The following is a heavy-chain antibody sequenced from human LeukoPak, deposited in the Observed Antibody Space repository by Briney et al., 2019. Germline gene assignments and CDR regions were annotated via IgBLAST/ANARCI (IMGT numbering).Heavy chain of an antibody. CDR3: ARDSSTYALHYYYMDV. Sequence: SETLSLTCTVSGYSISSGYYWGWIRQPPGKGLEWIGSIYHSGRTFYNPSLKSRVTISVDTSKNQFSLKLSSVTAADTAVYYCARDSSTYALHYYYMDVWGKGTTVTVSS. V-gene: IGHV4-38-2*02. J-gene: IGHJ6*03. CDR1: GYSISSGYY. D-gene: IGHD6-13*01. CDR2: IYHSGRT.